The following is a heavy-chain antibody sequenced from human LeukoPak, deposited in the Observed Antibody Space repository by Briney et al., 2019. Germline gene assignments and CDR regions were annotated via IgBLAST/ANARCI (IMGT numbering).Heavy chain of an antibody. CDR2: LIPIFGTT. CDR3: ATQKHCHSTSCSHYMDV. CDR1: GGTFSSYA. Sequence: SVKVSCKASGGTFSSYAITWVRQAPGQGLEWMGGLIPIFGTTNYAQKLQGRVTITTDESTTTAYMELSSLRSEDTAMYYYATQKHCHSTSCSHYMDVWGKGTTVTVSS. J-gene: IGHJ6*03. V-gene: IGHV1-69*05. D-gene: IGHD2-2*01.